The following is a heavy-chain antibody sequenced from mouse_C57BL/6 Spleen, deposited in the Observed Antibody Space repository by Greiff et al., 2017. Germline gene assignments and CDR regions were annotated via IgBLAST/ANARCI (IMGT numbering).Heavy chain of an antibody. CDR1: GFTFSDYG. CDR3: ARPFYDYDGAWFAY. D-gene: IGHD2-4*01. CDR2: ISSGSSTI. Sequence: VQLKESGGGLVKPGGSLKLSCAASGFTFSDYGMHWVRQAPEKGLEWVAYISSGSSTIYYADTVKGRFTISRDNAKNTLFLQMTSLRSEDTAMYYCARPFYDYDGAWFAYWGQGTLVTVSA. V-gene: IGHV5-17*01. J-gene: IGHJ3*01.